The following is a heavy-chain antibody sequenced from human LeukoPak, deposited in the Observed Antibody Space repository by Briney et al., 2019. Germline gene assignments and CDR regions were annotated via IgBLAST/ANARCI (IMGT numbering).Heavy chain of an antibody. D-gene: IGHD5-18*01. CDR2: IYHSGGT. Sequence: PSETLSLTCTVSGDSLSSGDSSWSWIRQPPGKGLEWIGYIYHSGGTYYNPSLKSRVTISVDRSKNQFSLKLSSVTAADTAVYYYARVGIQLWGLDYWGQGTLVTVSS. V-gene: IGHV4-30-2*01. J-gene: IGHJ4*02. CDR3: ARVGIQLWGLDY. CDR1: GDSLSSGDSS.